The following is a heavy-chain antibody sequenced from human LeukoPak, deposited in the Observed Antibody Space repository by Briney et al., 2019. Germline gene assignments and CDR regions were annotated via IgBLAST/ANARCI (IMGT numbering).Heavy chain of an antibody. CDR2: INHSGST. CDR3: ARRPPGYSSGWYYFDY. J-gene: IGHJ4*02. V-gene: IGHV4-34*01. Sequence: PSETLSLTCAVYGGSFSGYYWSWIRQPPGKGLEWIGEINHSGSTNYNPSLKSRVTISVDTSKNQFSLKLSSVTAADTAVYYCARRPPGYSSGWYYFDYWGQGTLVTVSS. D-gene: IGHD6-19*01. CDR1: GGSFSGYY.